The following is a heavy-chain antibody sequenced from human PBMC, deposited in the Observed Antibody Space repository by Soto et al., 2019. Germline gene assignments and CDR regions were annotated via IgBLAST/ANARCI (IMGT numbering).Heavy chain of an antibody. J-gene: IGHJ4*02. CDR1: GFTFRNYW. Sequence: QLVESGGGPVQPGGSLRLSCAGSGFTFRNYWMGWVRQAPGRRLEWVANIKQDGSERSYADSVKGRFTISRDNAKNSLFLQMSSLGADDTAVYYCVRENYFDYWGQGILVIVSS. V-gene: IGHV3-7*01. CDR2: IKQDGSER. CDR3: VRENYFDY.